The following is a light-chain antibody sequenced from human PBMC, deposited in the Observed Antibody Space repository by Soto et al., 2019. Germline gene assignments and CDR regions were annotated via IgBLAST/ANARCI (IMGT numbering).Light chain of an antibody. CDR3: CSYAGSYTFTV. CDR1: SSDVGGYNY. V-gene: IGLV2-11*01. Sequence: QSALTQPRSVSGSPGQSVTISCTGTSSDVGGYNYVSWDQQHPGKAPKLMIYDVSKRPSGVPDRFSGSKSGNTASLTISGLQAEDDADYYCCSYAGSYTFTVFGGGTKLTVL. CDR2: DVS. J-gene: IGLJ2*01.